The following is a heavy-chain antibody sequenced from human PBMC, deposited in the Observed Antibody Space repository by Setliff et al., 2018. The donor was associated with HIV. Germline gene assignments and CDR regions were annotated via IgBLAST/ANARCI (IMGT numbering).Heavy chain of an antibody. D-gene: IGHD6-13*01. CDR2: IIHDGSNK. CDR3: VRDGDSSSWNFDY. V-gene: IGHV3-30*02. Sequence: GGSLRLSCAASGFNFSMYSMNWVRQAPGKGLEWVAFIIHDGSNKFYVDSVKGRFTISRDNSKNTIYLEMNNLRPEDTAVYYCVRDGDSSSWNFDYWGQGTLFTVSS. J-gene: IGHJ4*02. CDR1: GFNFSMYS.